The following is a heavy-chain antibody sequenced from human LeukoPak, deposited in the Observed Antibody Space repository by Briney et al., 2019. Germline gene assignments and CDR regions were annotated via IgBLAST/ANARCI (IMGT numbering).Heavy chain of an antibody. Sequence: PGGSLRLSCAASGFTFSSYSMNWVRQAPGKGLEWVSYISSSSSTIYYADSVKGRFTISRDNAKNSLYLQMNSLRAEDTAVYYCARDGAITYYYYYMDVWGKGTTVTVSS. D-gene: IGHD5-12*01. CDR1: GFTFSSYS. J-gene: IGHJ6*03. CDR2: ISSSSSTI. CDR3: ARDGAITYYYYYMDV. V-gene: IGHV3-48*01.